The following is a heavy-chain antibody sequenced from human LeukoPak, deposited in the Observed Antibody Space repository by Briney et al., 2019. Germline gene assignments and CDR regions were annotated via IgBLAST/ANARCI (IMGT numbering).Heavy chain of an antibody. J-gene: IGHJ4*02. CDR3: ARHAGWGSSSSYYFDY. Sequence: SETLSLTCTVSGGSISSYYWSWIRQPPGKGLEWIGYIYYSGSTNYNPSLKSRVTISVDTSKNQFSLKLSSVTAADTAVYYCARHAGWGSSSSYYFDYWGQGTLVTVSS. D-gene: IGHD6-6*01. CDR2: IYYSGST. V-gene: IGHV4-59*08. CDR1: GGSISSYY.